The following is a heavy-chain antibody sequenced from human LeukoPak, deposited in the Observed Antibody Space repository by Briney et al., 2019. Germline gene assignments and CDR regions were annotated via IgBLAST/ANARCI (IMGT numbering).Heavy chain of an antibody. CDR1: GYTFTSYY. CDR3: ARAGGGKIAVAQFDY. D-gene: IGHD6-19*01. Sequence: ASAKVSCKASGYTFTSYYMHWVRQAPGQGLEWMGIINPSGGSTSYAQKFQGRVTMTRDTSTSTVYMELSSLRSEDTAVYYCARAGGGKIAVAQFDYWGQGTLVAVSS. V-gene: IGHV1-46*01. J-gene: IGHJ4*02. CDR2: INPSGGST.